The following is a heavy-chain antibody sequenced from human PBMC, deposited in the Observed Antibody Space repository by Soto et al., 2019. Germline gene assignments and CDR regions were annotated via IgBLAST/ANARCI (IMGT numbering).Heavy chain of an antibody. J-gene: IGHJ6*02. Sequence: GGSLRLSCAASGFTFSSYWMSWVRQAPGKGLEWVANIKQDGSEKYYVDSVKGRFTISRDNAKNSLYLQMNSLRAEDTAVYYCARDLYDSQNYYYYGMDVWGQGTTVTVSS. V-gene: IGHV3-7*05. D-gene: IGHD3-22*01. CDR1: GFTFSSYW. CDR2: IKQDGSEK. CDR3: ARDLYDSQNYYYYGMDV.